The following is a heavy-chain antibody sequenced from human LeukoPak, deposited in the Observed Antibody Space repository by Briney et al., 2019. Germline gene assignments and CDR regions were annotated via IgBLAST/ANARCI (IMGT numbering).Heavy chain of an antibody. D-gene: IGHD5-18*01. CDR3: AKEGRGYSYGWDY. J-gene: IGHJ4*02. CDR1: GFTFSSYA. Sequence: GGSLRLSCAASGFTFSSYAMSWVRQAPGKGLEWVSAISGSGGSTYYADSVKGRFTISRDNSKNTLYVQVNSLGTEDTAAYYCAKEGRGYSYGWDYWGQGTLVTVSS. V-gene: IGHV3-23*01. CDR2: ISGSGGST.